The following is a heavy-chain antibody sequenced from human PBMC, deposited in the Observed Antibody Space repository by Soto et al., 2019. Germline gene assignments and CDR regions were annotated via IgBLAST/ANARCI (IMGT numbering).Heavy chain of an antibody. CDR3: AREGGWYSSGWFDP. J-gene: IGHJ5*02. CDR1: GFTFSSYS. V-gene: IGHV3-21*02. D-gene: IGHD6-19*01. Sequence: EVQLVESGGGLVKPGGSLRLSCAASGFTFSSYSMNWVRQAPGKGLEWVSSISSSSSYIYYADSVKGRFTISRDNAKNSLYLQMNSLRAEDTAVYYCAREGGWYSSGWFDPWGQGTLVTVSS. CDR2: ISSSSSYI.